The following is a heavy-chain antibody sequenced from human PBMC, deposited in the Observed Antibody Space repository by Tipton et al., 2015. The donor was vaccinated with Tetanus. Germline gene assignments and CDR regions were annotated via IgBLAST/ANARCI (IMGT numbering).Heavy chain of an antibody. Sequence: LRLSCTVSGGSISSYYWSWIRQPAGKGLEWIGYIYYSGSTNYNPSLKSRVTIPVDTSKNQFSLELSAVTAADTAVYYCARSEYVVVATTEFDYWGQGILVTVSS. CDR2: IYYSGST. D-gene: IGHD2-15*01. CDR1: GGSISSYY. V-gene: IGHV4-59*08. CDR3: ARSEYVVVATTEFDY. J-gene: IGHJ4*02.